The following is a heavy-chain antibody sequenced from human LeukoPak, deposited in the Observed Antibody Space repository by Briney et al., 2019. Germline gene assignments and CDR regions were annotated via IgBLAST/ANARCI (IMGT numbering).Heavy chain of an antibody. CDR2: ISSTTSTI. D-gene: IGHD4-17*01. Sequence: GGSLRLSCAASGFTFSSYSMNWVRQAPGKGLEWISYISSTTSTIYYADSVKGRFTISRDNAKNSLYLQMNSLRAEDTAVYYCAREVTYYGADWFDPWGQGTLVTVSS. CDR3: AREVTYYGADWFDP. J-gene: IGHJ5*02. CDR1: GFTFSSYS. V-gene: IGHV3-48*04.